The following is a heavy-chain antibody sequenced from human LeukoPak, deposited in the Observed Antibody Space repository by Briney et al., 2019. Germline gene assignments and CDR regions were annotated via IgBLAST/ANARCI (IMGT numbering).Heavy chain of an antibody. CDR1: GFTFSSYG. CDR3: ANSGGSGSYSPGAFDI. Sequence: GGSLRLSCAASGFTFSSYGMHWVRQAPGKGLEWVAVISYDGSNKYHADSVKGRFTISRDNSKNTLYLQMNSLRAEDTAVYYCANSGGSGSYSPGAFDIWGQGTMVTVSS. V-gene: IGHV3-30*18. CDR2: ISYDGSNK. J-gene: IGHJ3*02. D-gene: IGHD3-10*01.